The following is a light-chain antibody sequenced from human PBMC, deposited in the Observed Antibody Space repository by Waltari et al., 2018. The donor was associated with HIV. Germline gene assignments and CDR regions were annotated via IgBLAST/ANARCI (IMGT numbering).Light chain of an antibody. CDR3: SSYTTFNTII. J-gene: IGLJ2*01. CDR2: DVA. CDR1: GAEGGAYNY. V-gene: IGLV2-14*03. Sequence: QSALTQPASVSGSPGQSITISCAGTGAEGGAYNYVAWYQKLPAPVPKLIIYDVASRPSGVSDRFSGSKSGNTASLTISGLQAEDAGDYYCSSYTTFNTIIFGGGTKLTVL.